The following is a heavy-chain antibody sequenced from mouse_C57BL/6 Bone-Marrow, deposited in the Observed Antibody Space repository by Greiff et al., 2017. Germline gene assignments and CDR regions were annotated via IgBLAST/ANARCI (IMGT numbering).Heavy chain of an antibody. CDR3: AREAIFGGNV. Sequence: QVQLQQSGAELARPGASVKLSCKASGYTFTSYGISWVKQRTGQGLEWIGEIYPRSGNPYYNEKFKGKATLTADKSSSTAYMELRSLTSEDSAVYFCAREAIFGGNVWGTGTTVTVSS. CDR1: GYTFTSYG. CDR2: IYPRSGNP. V-gene: IGHV1-81*01. J-gene: IGHJ1*03. D-gene: IGHD1-1*01.